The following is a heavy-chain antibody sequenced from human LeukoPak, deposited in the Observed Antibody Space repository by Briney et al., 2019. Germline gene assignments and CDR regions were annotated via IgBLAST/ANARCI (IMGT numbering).Heavy chain of an antibody. D-gene: IGHD3-22*01. Sequence: KPSETLSLTCTVSGGSISSYYWSWIRQPPGKGLEWIGYIYYSGSTNYNPSLKSRVTISVDMSKNQFSLKLSSVTAADTAVYYCARERMNYYDSSGYSNWFDPWGQGTLVTVSS. V-gene: IGHV4-59*01. J-gene: IGHJ5*02. CDR3: ARERMNYYDSSGYSNWFDP. CDR1: GGSISSYY. CDR2: IYYSGST.